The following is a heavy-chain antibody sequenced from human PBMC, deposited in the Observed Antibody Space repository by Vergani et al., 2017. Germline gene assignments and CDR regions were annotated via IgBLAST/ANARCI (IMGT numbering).Heavy chain of an antibody. J-gene: IGHJ4*02. D-gene: IGHD5-24*01. V-gene: IGHV3-20*04. CDR1: GFTFNDYG. CDR3: ARDPTARRDGYIQYFDY. Sequence: EVQLVESGGRVVWPGGSLRLSCTASGFTFNDYGVSWVRQPPGKGLEWVSGINWNGGRISYADSVKGRFTNSRDNAKNSLLLQMNSRRPEDTTLYYCARDPTARRDGYIQYFDYWGRGTLVTVSS. CDR2: INWNGGRI.